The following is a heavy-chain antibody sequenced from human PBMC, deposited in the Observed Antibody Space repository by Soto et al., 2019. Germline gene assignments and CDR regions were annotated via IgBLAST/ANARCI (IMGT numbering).Heavy chain of an antibody. V-gene: IGHV4-59*01. CDR3: AAGDYLTGVSYGESKCFDP. J-gene: IGHJ5*02. Sequence: SETLPLTCTVSSGSISSYYWSWIRQPPGKGLEWIGYIHYTGNTNSNPSLKGRVTLSIDPSWNQLSLKLRSVTAADSAVYYCAAGDYLTGVSYGESKCFDPWGQGTLVTVSS. CDR2: IHYTGNT. D-gene: IGHD3-9*01. CDR1: SGSISSYY.